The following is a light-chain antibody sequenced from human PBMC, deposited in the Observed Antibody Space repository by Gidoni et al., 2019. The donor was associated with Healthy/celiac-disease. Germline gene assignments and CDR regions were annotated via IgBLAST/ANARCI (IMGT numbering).Light chain of an antibody. V-gene: IGLV1-40*01. CDR1: SSNIGAGYD. Sequence: QSVLTQPPSVSGAPGQRVTISCTGSSSNIGAGYDVHWYQQLPGTAPKLLIYGNSNRPSGVPDRFSGSKSGTSASLAITGLQAEDEADYYCQSYDSSLRGVFGTGIKVTGL. J-gene: IGLJ1*01. CDR2: GNS. CDR3: QSYDSSLRGV.